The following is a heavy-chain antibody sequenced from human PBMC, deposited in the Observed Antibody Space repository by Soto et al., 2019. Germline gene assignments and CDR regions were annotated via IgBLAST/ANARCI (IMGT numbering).Heavy chain of an antibody. J-gene: IGHJ4*01. V-gene: IGHV3-23*01. CDR1: GLTFDSPYRHG. Sequence: GGSLRRSCAASGLTFDSPYRHGMSWVRQSPGKGPEWVSTISSNGANTRYAESVQGRFTISKDAARNTVHLHMSSLRADDTATYFCVSWVSAHFDYWGHGT. D-gene: IGHD2-8*01. CDR3: VSWVSAHFDY. CDR2: ISSNGANT.